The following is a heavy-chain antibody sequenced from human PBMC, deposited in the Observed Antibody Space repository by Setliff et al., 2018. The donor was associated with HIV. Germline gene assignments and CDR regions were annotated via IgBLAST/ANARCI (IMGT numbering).Heavy chain of an antibody. CDR2: ISTYSDET. D-gene: IGHD3-10*01. J-gene: IGHJ4*02. V-gene: IGHV1-18*01. Sequence: ASVKVSCKPSGYTFTTYGLSWVRQAPGQGLEWMGWISTYSDETSSSQNLQGRLTMTTDTSTGTAYMELRSLRSDDTAVYYCARDYYGSGSYFNSLNYWGQGTLVTVSS. CDR3: ARDYYGSGSYFNSLNY. CDR1: GYTFTTYG.